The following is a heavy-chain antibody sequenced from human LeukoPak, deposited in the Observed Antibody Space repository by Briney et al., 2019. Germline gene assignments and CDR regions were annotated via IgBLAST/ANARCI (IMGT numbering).Heavy chain of an antibody. CDR1: GYTFTGYY. Sequence: GASVKVSCKPSGYTFTGYYMHWVRQAPGQGLEWMGWINPNSGGTNYAQKFQGRVTMTRDTSISTAYMELSRLRSDDTAVYYCARVSPLYSSSSHGAFDIWGQGTMVTVSS. CDR2: INPNSGGT. V-gene: IGHV1-2*02. D-gene: IGHD6-13*01. J-gene: IGHJ3*02. CDR3: ARVSPLYSSSSHGAFDI.